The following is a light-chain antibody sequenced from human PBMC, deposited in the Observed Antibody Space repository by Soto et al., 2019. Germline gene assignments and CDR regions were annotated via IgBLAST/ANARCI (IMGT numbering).Light chain of an antibody. CDR2: DAS. J-gene: IGKJ1*01. CDR3: KQYSSYSRT. Sequence: DIQMTQSPYTLSASVGDRVTITCRASQGISTWLAWYQQKPGTAPKLLIYDASSLESGVPSRFSGSGSGTEFTLTISSRQPDDYATYYCKQYSSYSRTFGQGTKVEIK. CDR1: QGISTW. V-gene: IGKV1-5*01.